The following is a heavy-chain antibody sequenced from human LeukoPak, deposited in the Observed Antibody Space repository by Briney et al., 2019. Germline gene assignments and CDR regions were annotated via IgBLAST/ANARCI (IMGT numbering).Heavy chain of an antibody. CDR1: GYTFTSYY. Sequence: GASVKVSCKASGYTFTSYYVHWVRQAPGQGLEWMGIISPSGASTSYAQKFQGRVTMTRDMSTSTVYMELSSLISEDTAVYYCARGSSRDPRDAFDFWGQGTMVTLSS. J-gene: IGHJ3*01. D-gene: IGHD2-21*01. CDR3: ARGSSRDPRDAFDF. CDR2: ISPSGAST. V-gene: IGHV1-46*01.